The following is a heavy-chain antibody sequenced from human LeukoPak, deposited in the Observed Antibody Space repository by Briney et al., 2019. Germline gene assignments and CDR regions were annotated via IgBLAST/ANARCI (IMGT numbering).Heavy chain of an antibody. J-gene: IGHJ3*02. CDR3: AREPRGKWELSEVNAFDI. Sequence: SETLSLTCTVSGGSISSGSYYWSWIRQPAGKGLEWIGCIYTSGSTNYNPSLKSRVTISVDTSKNQFSLKLSSVTAADTAVYYCAREPRGKWELSEVNAFDIWGQGTMVTVSS. CDR1: GGSISSGSYY. D-gene: IGHD1-26*01. V-gene: IGHV4-61*02. CDR2: IYTSGST.